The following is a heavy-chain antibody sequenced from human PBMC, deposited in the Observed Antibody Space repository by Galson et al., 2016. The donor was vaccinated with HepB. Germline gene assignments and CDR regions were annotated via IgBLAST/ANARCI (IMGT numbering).Heavy chain of an antibody. CDR1: GFTFSSFW. V-gene: IGHV3-7*03. CDR2: IKEDGSKT. D-gene: IGHD6-19*01. Sequence: SLRLSCAASGFTFSSFWMNWVRQAPGKGLEWVASIKEDGSKTFYVDSAKGRFTMSRDNVEESVSLQMNSLRAEDTAVYYCAKYGDEAGWNFHHWGQGTLVTVSS. CDR3: AKYGDEAGWNFHH. J-gene: IGHJ1*01.